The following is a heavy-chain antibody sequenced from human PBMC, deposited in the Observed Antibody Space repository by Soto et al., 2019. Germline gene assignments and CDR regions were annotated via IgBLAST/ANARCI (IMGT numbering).Heavy chain of an antibody. Sequence: SETLSLTCSVSGGSISYNSYYWGWIRQPPGKGLEWVGGIFYTGTTYYCPSLKDRVSISVATSKNSFSINLTSVTAADTAVYFCAGLVLVYPVANAWGQGTRVTVSS. CDR1: GGSISYNSYY. CDR3: AGLVLVYPVANA. J-gene: IGHJ6*02. D-gene: IGHD2-21*01. CDR2: IFYTGTT. V-gene: IGHV4-39*02.